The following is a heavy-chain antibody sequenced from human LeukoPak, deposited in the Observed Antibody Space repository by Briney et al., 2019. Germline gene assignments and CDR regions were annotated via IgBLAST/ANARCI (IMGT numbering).Heavy chain of an antibody. J-gene: IGHJ4*02. Sequence: ASVKVSCKASGYTFSGYYMHWVRQAAGQGLEWMGWINPNSGGTNYAQKFQGWVTMTRDTSISTAYMELSRLRSDDTAVYYCARLAAYYDSSGYYDYWGQGTLVTLSS. CDR2: INPNSGGT. D-gene: IGHD3-22*01. V-gene: IGHV1-2*04. CDR3: ARLAAYYDSSGYYDY. CDR1: GYTFSGYY.